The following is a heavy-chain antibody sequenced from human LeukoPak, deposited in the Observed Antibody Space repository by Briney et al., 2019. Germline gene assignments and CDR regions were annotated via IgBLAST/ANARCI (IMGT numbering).Heavy chain of an antibody. J-gene: IGHJ4*02. D-gene: IGHD6-13*01. V-gene: IGHV5-51*01. Sequence: PGESLKISCKGSGYNFTNYWIGWVRQLPGKGLEWMGIIYPGDSDTRYSPSFQGQVTISADKSINTAYLQWSSLKASDTAMYYCARRSEDSSSWYYWGQGTLVTVSS. CDR3: ARRSEDSSSWYY. CDR1: GYNFTNYW. CDR2: IYPGDSDT.